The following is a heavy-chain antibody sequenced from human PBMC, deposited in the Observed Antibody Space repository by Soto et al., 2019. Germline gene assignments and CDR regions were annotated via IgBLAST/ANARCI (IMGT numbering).Heavy chain of an antibody. J-gene: IGHJ5*02. CDR3: ARACQEMATIADWFDP. CDR1: GGSISSGDYY. CDR2: IYYSGST. Sequence: SETLSLTCTVSGGSISSGDYYWSWIRQPPGKGLEWIGYIYYSGSTYYNPSLKSRVTISVDTSKNQFSLKLSSVTAADTAVYYCARACQEMATIADWFDPWGQGTLVTVSS. V-gene: IGHV4-30-4*01. D-gene: IGHD5-12*01.